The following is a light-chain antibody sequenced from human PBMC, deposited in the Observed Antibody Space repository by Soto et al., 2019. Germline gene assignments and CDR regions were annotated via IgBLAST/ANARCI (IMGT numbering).Light chain of an antibody. J-gene: IGKJ1*01. CDR2: AAS. CDR3: QQYNDYSWT. CDR1: QGISSW. Sequence: DIQMTQSPSSVSASVGDRVTITCRASQGISSWLAWYQQKPGKAPKLLIYAASSLQSGVPSRFSGSGSGTEFTLTISNLQPDDVAIYYCQQYNDYSWTFGQGTKVDIK. V-gene: IGKV1-12*01.